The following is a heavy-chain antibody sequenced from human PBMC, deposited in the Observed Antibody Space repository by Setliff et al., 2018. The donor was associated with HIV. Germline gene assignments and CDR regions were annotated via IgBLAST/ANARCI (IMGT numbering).Heavy chain of an antibody. CDR3: ARDYFGSLDY. Sequence: SETLSLTCTVSGGSISSYYWSWIRQPPGKGLEWIGSTSGSTNCNPSLESRVTISVDTSKNQVSLKLRSVTAADTAFYYCARDYFGSLDYWGQGTLVTVSS. V-gene: IGHV4-4*08. CDR2: TSGST. D-gene: IGHD3-10*01. J-gene: IGHJ4*02. CDR1: GGSISSYY.